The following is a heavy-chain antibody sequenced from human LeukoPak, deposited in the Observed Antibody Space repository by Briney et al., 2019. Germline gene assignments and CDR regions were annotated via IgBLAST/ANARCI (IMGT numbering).Heavy chain of an antibody. CDR3: ARANTYYYDSSGYPYDAFDI. CDR2: IYYSGST. D-gene: IGHD3-22*01. Sequence: SETLSLTCTVSGGSISSSSYYWGWIRQPPGMGLEWIGSIYYSGSTYYNPSLKSRVTISVDTSKNQFSLKLSSVTAADTAVYYCARANTYYYDSSGYPYDAFDIWGQGTMVTVSS. CDR1: GGSISSSSYY. J-gene: IGHJ3*02. V-gene: IGHV4-39*01.